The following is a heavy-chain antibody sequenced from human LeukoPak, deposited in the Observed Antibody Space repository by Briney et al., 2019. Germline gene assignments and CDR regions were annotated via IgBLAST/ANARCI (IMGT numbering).Heavy chain of an antibody. V-gene: IGHV4-39*01. CDR3: ARHPSSGAFDI. CDR2: VYYTGST. Sequence: SETLSLTCTVSGGSISINSYYWAWIRRPPGKGLEYIGSVYYTGSTWYNPSLKGRVTISVDTSKNQFSLNVSSVTAADTAVYYCARHPSSGAFDIWGQGTMVTVSS. J-gene: IGHJ3*02. D-gene: IGHD3-3*01. CDR1: GGSISINSYY.